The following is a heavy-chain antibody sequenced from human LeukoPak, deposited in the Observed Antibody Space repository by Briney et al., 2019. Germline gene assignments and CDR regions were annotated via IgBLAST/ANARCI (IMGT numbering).Heavy chain of an antibody. V-gene: IGHV1-2*02. D-gene: IGHD1-26*01. CDR1: GYTFNGYY. J-gene: IGHJ4*02. CDR2: IYPHSGGT. CDR3: ARDQVDAGSYFAFFDY. Sequence: ASVKVSCKASGYTFNGYYINWVRQAPGQGPEWMVWIYPHSGGTNYAQKFQGRVTITRDTSISTAYMELSRLRSDDTAVYYCARDQVDAGSYFAFFDYWGQGTLVTVSS.